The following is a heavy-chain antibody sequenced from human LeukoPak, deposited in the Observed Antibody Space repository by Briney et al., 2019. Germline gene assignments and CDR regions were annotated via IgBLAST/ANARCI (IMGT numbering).Heavy chain of an antibody. Sequence: SVKVSCKTSGGTFSSYTITWVRQAPGQGLEWMGGIIPIFGTTNYAQKFRGRVTITADESTSTAYMELSSLRSEDTAVYYCARDLELWGQGTLVAVSS. CDR2: IIPIFGTT. V-gene: IGHV1-69*01. J-gene: IGHJ5*02. CDR3: ARDLEL. CDR1: GGTFSSYT.